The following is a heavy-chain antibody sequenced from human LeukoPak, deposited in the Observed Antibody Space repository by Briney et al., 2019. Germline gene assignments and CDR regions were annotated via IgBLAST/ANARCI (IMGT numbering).Heavy chain of an antibody. CDR2: INPSGGST. V-gene: IGHV1-46*01. Sequence: ASVKVSCKASGYTFTSYYMHWVRQAPGQGLEGMGIINPSGGSTSYAQKFQGRVTMTRDMSTSTVYMELSSLRSEDTAVYYCARLHKVRGVIGGNYFDYWGQGTLVTVSS. J-gene: IGHJ4*02. CDR3: ARLHKVRGVIGGNYFDY. D-gene: IGHD3-10*01. CDR1: GYTFTSYY.